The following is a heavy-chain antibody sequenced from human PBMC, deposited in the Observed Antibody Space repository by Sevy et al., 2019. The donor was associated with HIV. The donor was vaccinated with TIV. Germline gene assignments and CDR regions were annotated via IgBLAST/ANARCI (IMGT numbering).Heavy chain of an antibody. CDR3: ARLVSCGGDCYYLDS. Sequence: GGSLRLSCAASGFTFTNYDLHWVRQAPGKGLDWVAVISHDGRYKNYGDSVKVRFTISRDNLRNTLFLQMDTLRPDDTAVYFCARLVSCGGDCYYLDSWGQGVLVTVSS. V-gene: IGHV3-30*03. D-gene: IGHD2-21*02. J-gene: IGHJ4*02. CDR2: ISHDGRYK. CDR1: GFTFTNYD.